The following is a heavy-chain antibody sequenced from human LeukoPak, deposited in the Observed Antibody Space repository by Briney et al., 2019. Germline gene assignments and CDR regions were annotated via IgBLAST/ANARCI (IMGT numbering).Heavy chain of an antibody. CDR1: VYTFNTYG. V-gene: IGHV1-18*01. CDR3: ARGARVYCSSTSCYAGDNWFDP. Sequence: ASVKVSCKSSVYTFNTYGITWVRQAPGQGLEWMGWISAYNGNTNYAQKLQGRVTMTTDTSTSTAYMELRSLRSDDTAVYYCARGARVYCSSTSCYAGDNWFDPWGQGTLVTVSS. CDR2: ISAYNGNT. J-gene: IGHJ5*02. D-gene: IGHD2-2*01.